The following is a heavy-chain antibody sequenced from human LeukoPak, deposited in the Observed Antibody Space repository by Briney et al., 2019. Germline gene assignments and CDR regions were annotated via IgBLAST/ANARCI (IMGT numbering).Heavy chain of an antibody. CDR1: GFTFSAYA. Sequence: GGSLRLSCAASGFTFSAYAMAWVRQAPGKGLECVSHITTGGSSIFYADSVKGRFTISRDNAKNSLYLQMNSLRAEDTAVYYCARQSRRITIFGVVTSLDYWGQGTLVTVSS. V-gene: IGHV3-48*04. CDR2: ITTGGSSI. D-gene: IGHD3-3*01. CDR3: ARQSRRITIFGVVTSLDY. J-gene: IGHJ4*02.